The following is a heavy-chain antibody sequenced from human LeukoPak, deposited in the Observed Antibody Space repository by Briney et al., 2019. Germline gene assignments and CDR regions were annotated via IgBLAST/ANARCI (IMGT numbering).Heavy chain of an antibody. CDR1: GRSFTTYH. D-gene: IGHD3-3*01. Sequence: SETLSLTCAVSGRSFTTYHWSWIRQSPGKGLEWIGEVKTSAITNYNPSLESRVTISVDMSKNQFSLNLRSVTAADAAINYCASQMLEWYGLDVWGQGTTVIVSS. CDR3: ASQMLEWYGLDV. CDR2: VKTSAIT. J-gene: IGHJ6*02. V-gene: IGHV4-34*01.